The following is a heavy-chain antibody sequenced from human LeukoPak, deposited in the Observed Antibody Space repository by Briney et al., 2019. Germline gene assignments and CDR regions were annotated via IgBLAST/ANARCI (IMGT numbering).Heavy chain of an antibody. V-gene: IGHV3-74*01. CDR2: INNDGSST. D-gene: IGHD1-26*01. CDR1: GFTFSMYW. Sequence: GGSLRLSCAASGFTFSMYWMHWVRRAPGKGLVWVSHINNDGSSTGYAVSVKGRFTISRDNAKRTVYLQMNSLRGDDTALYYCARDDPGIGIDYWGQGTLVTVSS. J-gene: IGHJ4*02. CDR3: ARDDPGIGIDY.